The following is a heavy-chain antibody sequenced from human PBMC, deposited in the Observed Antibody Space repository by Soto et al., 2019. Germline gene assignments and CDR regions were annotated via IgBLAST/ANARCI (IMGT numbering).Heavy chain of an antibody. J-gene: IGHJ4*02. D-gene: IGHD2-2*01. CDR1: GYTFTSYA. CDR3: ARGFIYCSSTSCFLLD. Sequence: ASLKVSCKASGYTFTSYAMHWVRQAPGQRLEWMGWINAGNGNTKYSQKFQGRVTITRDTSASTAYMELSSLRSEDTAVYYCARGFIYCSSTSCFLLDWGQGXLVTVYS. CDR2: INAGNGNT. V-gene: IGHV1-3*01.